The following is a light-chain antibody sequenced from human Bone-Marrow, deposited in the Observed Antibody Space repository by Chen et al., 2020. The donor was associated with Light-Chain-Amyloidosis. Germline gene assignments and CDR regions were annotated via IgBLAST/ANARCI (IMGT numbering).Light chain of an antibody. J-gene: IGLJ2*01. CDR3: SSYTSTTTDVI. V-gene: IGLV2-14*01. CDR1: SRDLGTFNS. CDR2: EVS. Sequence: QSALTPPPSLSGSLGPSIPLSCTGPSRDLGTFNSVSWYQQHPGKAPQLIIFEVSNRPSGVSDRFSGSKSGNTASLTISGLQPGDEADFYCSSYTSTTTDVIFGGGTKLTVL.